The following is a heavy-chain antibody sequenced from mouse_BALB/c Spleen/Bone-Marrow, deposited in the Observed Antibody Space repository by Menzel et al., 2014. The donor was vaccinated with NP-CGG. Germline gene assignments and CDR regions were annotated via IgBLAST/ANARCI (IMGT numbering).Heavy chain of an antibody. J-gene: IGHJ3*01. D-gene: IGHD1-2*01. V-gene: IGHV1S45*01. CDR2: INPYNDYT. Sequence: EVQLQESGAELVRPGASVKISCKAFGSTFTKHHINWVKQRPGQGLDWIGYINPYNDYTSYNQKFKGKATLTVDKSSSTAYMDLSSLTSEDSAVYYCAREDYGAWFAYWGQGTLVTVSA. CDR1: GSTFTKHH. CDR3: AREDYGAWFAY.